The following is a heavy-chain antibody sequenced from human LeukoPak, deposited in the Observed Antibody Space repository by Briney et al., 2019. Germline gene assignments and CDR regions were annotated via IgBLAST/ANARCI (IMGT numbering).Heavy chain of an antibody. V-gene: IGHV1-2*02. D-gene: IGHD3-10*01. Sequence: ASVKVSCKASGYTFTDYYIHWVRQAPEQRFEWMGWINPKSGATHYVERFQGRVTMTTDTFISTVYMELTRLTSDDTATYYCARRGSYYDYWGQGTLVTVSS. J-gene: IGHJ4*02. CDR1: GYTFTDYY. CDR2: INPKSGAT. CDR3: ARRGSYYDY.